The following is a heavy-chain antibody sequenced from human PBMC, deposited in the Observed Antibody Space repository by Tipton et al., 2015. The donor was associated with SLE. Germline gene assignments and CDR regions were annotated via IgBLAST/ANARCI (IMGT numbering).Heavy chain of an antibody. D-gene: IGHD3-3*01. CDR1: GGSISSYY. CDR3: AREPTIFGVVIPAY. Sequence: LSLTCTVSGGSISSYYWSWIRQPPGKGLEWVSSISSSSSYIYYADSVKGRFTISRDNAKNSLYLQMNSLRAEDTAVYYCAREPTIFGVVIPAYWGQGTLVTDSS. CDR2: ISSSSSYI. J-gene: IGHJ4*02. V-gene: IGHV3-21*01.